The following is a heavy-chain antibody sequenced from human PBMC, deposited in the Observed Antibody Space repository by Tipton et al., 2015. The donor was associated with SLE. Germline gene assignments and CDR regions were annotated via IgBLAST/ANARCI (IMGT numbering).Heavy chain of an antibody. CDR3: ARGPGRRYFDWAHEE. J-gene: IGHJ4*02. D-gene: IGHD3-9*01. Sequence: SLRLSCAASGFRISNYWMSWIRQAPGKGLEWVSYISSSGSTIYYADSVKGRFTISRDNAKNSLYLQMNSLRAEDTAVYYCARGPGRRYFDWAHEEWGQGTLVTVSS. CDR2: ISSSGSTI. V-gene: IGHV3-11*04. CDR1: GFRISNYW.